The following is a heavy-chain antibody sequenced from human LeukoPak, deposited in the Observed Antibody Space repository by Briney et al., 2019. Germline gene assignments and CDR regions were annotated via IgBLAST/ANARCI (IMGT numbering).Heavy chain of an antibody. CDR2: ITSDSSYV. CDR1: GFTFSSYA. J-gene: IGHJ3*02. V-gene: IGHV3-21*01. Sequence: GGSLRLSCAASGFTFSSYAMSWVRQAPGKGLEWVSSITSDSSYVFYADSVKGRFTISRDNAENSLYLQMNSLRVEDTAVYYCARGGLISLANTPLGAFDIWGQGTMVSVSS. CDR3: ARGGLISLANTPLGAFDI. D-gene: IGHD3/OR15-3a*01.